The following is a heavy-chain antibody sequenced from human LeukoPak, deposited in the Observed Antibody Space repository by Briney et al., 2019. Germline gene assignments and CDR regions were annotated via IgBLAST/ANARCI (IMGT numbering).Heavy chain of an antibody. J-gene: IGHJ5*02. CDR2: INPNSGGT. CDR3: ARDGRHRYYYDSSGFYGSWFDP. D-gene: IGHD3-22*01. CDR1: GYTLTGYY. V-gene: IGHV1-2*02. Sequence: ASVKVSCKASGYTLTGYYMHWVRQATGQGLEWMGWINPNSGGTNYAQKFQGRVTMTRDTSISTAYMELRSLRSDDTAVYYCARDGRHRYYYDSSGFYGSWFDPWGQGTLVTVSS.